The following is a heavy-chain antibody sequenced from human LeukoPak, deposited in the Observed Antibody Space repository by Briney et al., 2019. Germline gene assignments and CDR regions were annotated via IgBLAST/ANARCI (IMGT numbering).Heavy chain of an antibody. V-gene: IGHV4-59*01. CDR3: ARGPDASGYYSNWFDP. Sequence: NPSENLFLTCTVSGGSISSYYWSRIRQPPGEGLEWIGDIYYTGSTNYNSSLKSRVTISVDTSKNQFSLKVSSVTAADTAVYYCARGPDASGYYSNWFDPWGQGNLVTVSS. D-gene: IGHD3-22*01. CDR1: GGSISSYY. J-gene: IGHJ5*02. CDR2: IYYTGST.